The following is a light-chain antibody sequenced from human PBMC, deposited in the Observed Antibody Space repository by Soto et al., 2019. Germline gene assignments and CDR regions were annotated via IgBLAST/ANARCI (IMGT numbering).Light chain of an antibody. CDR3: QQYGSSPRVT. Sequence: MALTQSQATLSLSPGARATLSCRASQSVSSSYLAWYQQKPGQAPRLLIYGASSRATGIPDRFSGSGSGTDFTLTISRLEPEDFAVYYCQQYGSSPRVTFGQGTRLEIK. J-gene: IGKJ5*01. V-gene: IGKV3-20*01. CDR1: QSVSSSY. CDR2: GAS.